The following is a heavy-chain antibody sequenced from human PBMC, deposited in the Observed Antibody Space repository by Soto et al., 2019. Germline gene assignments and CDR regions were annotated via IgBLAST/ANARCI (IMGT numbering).Heavy chain of an antibody. CDR2: INAGNGNT. V-gene: IGHV1-3*01. Sequence: APLKASCKASGYPFTGYAIHWVRQAPGQRLEWMGWINAGNGNTKYSQKFQGRVTITRDTSASTAYMELSSLRSEDTAVYYCARAVAVPADFDDWGQGTRVTV. D-gene: IGHD6-19*01. CDR3: ARAVAVPADFDD. J-gene: IGHJ4*02. CDR1: GYPFTGYA.